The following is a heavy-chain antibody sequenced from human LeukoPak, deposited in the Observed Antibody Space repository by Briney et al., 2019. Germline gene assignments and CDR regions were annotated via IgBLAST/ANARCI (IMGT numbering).Heavy chain of an antibody. D-gene: IGHD1-26*01. V-gene: IGHV3-48*03. CDR3: ARGRAYRDGTDV. CDR1: GFTFSYYE. J-gene: IGHJ6*02. Sequence: AGAALRLSCAASGFTFSYYEMNWVHQAPGKGLGCDSYINSRGSSIYYADSVKGRFTISRDNGKNALYLQMNSLRAEDTAVYYYARGRAYRDGTDVWGQGTTVTVSS. CDR2: INSRGSSI.